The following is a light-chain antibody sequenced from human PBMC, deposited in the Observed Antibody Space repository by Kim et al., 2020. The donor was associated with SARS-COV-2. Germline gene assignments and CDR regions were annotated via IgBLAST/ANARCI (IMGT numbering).Light chain of an antibody. J-gene: IGKJ4*01. CDR2: DAC. CDR3: QLRTNRLT. V-gene: IGKV3-11*01. Sequence: SCSQEKRATLSRRPSQSCSPYLAWYQQKPGQPPRLLFYDACTRATGLPARCSGSASGTDFTLTISRLEPDDLAVYYCQLRTNRLTSGRGTKVDIK. CDR1: QSCSPY.